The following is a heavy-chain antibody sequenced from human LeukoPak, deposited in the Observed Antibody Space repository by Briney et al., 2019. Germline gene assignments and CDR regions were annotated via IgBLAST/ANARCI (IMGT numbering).Heavy chain of an antibody. CDR2: IYTSGIT. J-gene: IGHJ4*02. CDR1: GGSVSSVSSY. CDR3: ARAKPKNMVRGLIMRRESRYYFDY. D-gene: IGHD3-10*01. V-gene: IGHV4-61*02. Sequence: SETLSLTCTVSGGSVSSVSSYWSWVRQPAGKGLEWIGRIYTSGITDYNPSLKSRVTISLDTSKNQFSLNLTSVTAADTAVYYCARAKPKNMVRGLIMRRESRYYFDYWGQGTLVTVSS.